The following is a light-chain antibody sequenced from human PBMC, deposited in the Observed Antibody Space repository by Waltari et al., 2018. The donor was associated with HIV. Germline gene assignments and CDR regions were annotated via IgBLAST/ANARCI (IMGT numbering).Light chain of an antibody. CDR2: GAS. V-gene: IGKV3-20*01. CDR3: QQYATSPRT. J-gene: IGKJ2*01. Sequence: EIVLPQSPGTLTLSPGERATLSCRASQSVDNNYLAWYQHRPGQAPRLLIFGASSRATGIPDRFSASGSGADFTLTISSLDPSDYALYYCQQYATSPRTFGQETRVEIK. CDR1: QSVDNNY.